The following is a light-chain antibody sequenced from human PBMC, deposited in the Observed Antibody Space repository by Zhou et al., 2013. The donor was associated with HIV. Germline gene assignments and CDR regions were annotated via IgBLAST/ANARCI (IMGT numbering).Light chain of an antibody. J-gene: IGKJ5*01. CDR3: QEYGGSPIT. Sequence: EIVLTQSPGTLSLSPGERATLSCRASQSISSNLAWYQQRPGQAPRLLIYGASTRATGIPARFSGSGSGTEFTLTISSLQSEDFAVYYCQEYGGSPITFGQGTRLEIK. CDR2: GAS. V-gene: IGKV3-15*01. CDR1: QSISSN.